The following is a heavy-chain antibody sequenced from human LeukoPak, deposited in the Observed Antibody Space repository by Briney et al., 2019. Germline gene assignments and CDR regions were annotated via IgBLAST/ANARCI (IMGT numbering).Heavy chain of an antibody. V-gene: IGHV3-30-3*01. Sequence: PGRSLRLSCVASGFTFTSYAVHWVSHAPGKGLEWVAVISYDGSINFYAASVKGRFTISRDNSKNTLYLQMNSLRAEDTALYFCARDRRYCGGGSCYFDYFFDYWGQGTLVTVSS. J-gene: IGHJ4*02. D-gene: IGHD2-15*01. CDR3: ARDRRYCGGGSCYFDYFFDY. CDR2: ISYDGSIN. CDR1: GFTFTSYA.